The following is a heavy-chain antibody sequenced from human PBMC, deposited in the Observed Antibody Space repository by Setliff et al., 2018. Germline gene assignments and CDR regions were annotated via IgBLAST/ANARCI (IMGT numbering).Heavy chain of an antibody. CDR3: LKKIIAGAGPPYDYFDY. Sequence: GGSLRLSCAASRFTFSSYAMHWVRQPPGKGLEWVAVISYDGSNKYYADSVKGRFTISRDNSKNTLFLQMNSLRADDTAVYYCLKKIIAGAGPPYDYFDYWGQGTLVTVSS. J-gene: IGHJ4*02. CDR1: RFTFSSYA. D-gene: IGHD1-26*01. V-gene: IGHV3-30*04. CDR2: ISYDGSNK.